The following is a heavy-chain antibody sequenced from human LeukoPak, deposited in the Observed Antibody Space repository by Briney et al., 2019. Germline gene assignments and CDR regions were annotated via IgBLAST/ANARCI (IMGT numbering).Heavy chain of an antibody. CDR2: ISSSSSYI. J-gene: IGHJ4*02. CDR3: ARDRTVTIFGVVRPRGYFDY. V-gene: IGHV3-21*01. CDR1: GFTFSSYS. Sequence: GGSLRLSCAASGFTFSSYSMTWVRQAPGKGLEWVSSISSSSSYIYYADSVKGRFTISRDNAKNSLYLQMNSLRAEDTAVYYCARDRTVTIFGVVRPRGYFDYWGQGTLVTVSS. D-gene: IGHD3-3*01.